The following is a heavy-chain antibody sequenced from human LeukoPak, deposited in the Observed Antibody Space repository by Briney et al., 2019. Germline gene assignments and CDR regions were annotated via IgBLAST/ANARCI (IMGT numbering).Heavy chain of an antibody. Sequence: GGSLRLSCAASGFTFSSYDMHWVRQATGKGLEWVSAIGTAGDTYYPGSVKGRFTISRENAKNSLYLQMNSLRAGDTAVYYCARGKGDYYFDYWGQGTLVTVSS. CDR3: ARGKGDYYFDY. V-gene: IGHV3-13*01. D-gene: IGHD2-21*02. J-gene: IGHJ4*02. CDR2: IGTAGDT. CDR1: GFTFSSYD.